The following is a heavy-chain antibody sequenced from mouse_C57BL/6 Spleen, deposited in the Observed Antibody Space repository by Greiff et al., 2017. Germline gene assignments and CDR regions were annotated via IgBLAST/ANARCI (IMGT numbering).Heavy chain of an antibody. D-gene: IGHD2-1*01. CDR2: FYPGSGSI. V-gene: IGHV1-62-2*01. CDR1: GYTFTEYT. CDR3: ARHEDWDGNYFRFAY. J-gene: IGHJ3*01. Sequence: VKLMESGAELVKPGASVKLSCKASGYTFTEYTIHWVKQRSGQGLEWIGWFYPGSGSIKYNEKFKDKATLTADKSSSTVYMELSRLTAEDSAVYFCARHEDWDGNYFRFAYWGQGTLVTVSA.